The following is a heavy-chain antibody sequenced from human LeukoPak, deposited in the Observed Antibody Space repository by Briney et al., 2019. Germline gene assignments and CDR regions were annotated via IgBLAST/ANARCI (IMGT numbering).Heavy chain of an antibody. Sequence: SGGSLRLSCAASGFTVSSNYMSWVRQAPGKGLEWVSGINWNGGSTGYADSVKGRFTISRDNAKNSLYLQMNSLRAEDTALYYCARAPQLAYFDYWGQGTLVTVSS. CDR2: INWNGGST. V-gene: IGHV3-20*04. CDR3: ARAPQLAYFDY. J-gene: IGHJ4*02. CDR1: GFTVSSNY.